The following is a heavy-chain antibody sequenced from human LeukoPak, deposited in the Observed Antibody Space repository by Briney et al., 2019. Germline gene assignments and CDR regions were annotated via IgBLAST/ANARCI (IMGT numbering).Heavy chain of an antibody. CDR3: ARAGSKGISLTSRWFDP. CDR2: IYYSGCT. CDR1: GGSISSYY. D-gene: IGHD2-2*01. V-gene: IGHV4-59*01. Sequence: SETLSLTCTVSGGSISSYYWSWIRQPPGKGLEWVGYIYYSGCTNYKPSLKSGVTISVDTSKNQFSLKLSSVTAADTAVYYCARAGSKGISLTSRWFDPWGQGTLVTVSS. J-gene: IGHJ5*02.